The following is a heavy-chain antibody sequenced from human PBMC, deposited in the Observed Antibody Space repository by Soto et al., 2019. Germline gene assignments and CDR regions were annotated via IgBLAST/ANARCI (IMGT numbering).Heavy chain of an antibody. CDR2: IIPIFGTA. Sequence: SVKVSCKASGGTFSSYAISWVRQAPGQGLEWMGGIIPIFGTANYAQKFQGRVTITADESTSTAYMELSSLRSEDTAVYYCARMEAVAGTGWFDPWGQGTLVTVSS. V-gene: IGHV1-69*13. CDR3: ARMEAVAGTGWFDP. CDR1: GGTFSSYA. J-gene: IGHJ5*02. D-gene: IGHD6-19*01.